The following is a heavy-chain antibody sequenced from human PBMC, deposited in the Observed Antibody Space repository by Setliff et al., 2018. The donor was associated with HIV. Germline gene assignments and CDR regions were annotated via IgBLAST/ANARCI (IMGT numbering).Heavy chain of an antibody. CDR2: VNHGGST. J-gene: IGHJ4*02. D-gene: IGHD2-2*01. CDR1: GGSFSGYY. Sequence: SETLSLTCAVYGGSFSGYYSWIRQAPGKGLEWIGEVNHGGSTHHNASLKSRLTISIDTSKKQFPLKLTSVTAADAAVYYCVASSSWSCRLNFWGPGTLVTVSS. V-gene: IGHV4-34*01. CDR3: VASSSWSCRLNF.